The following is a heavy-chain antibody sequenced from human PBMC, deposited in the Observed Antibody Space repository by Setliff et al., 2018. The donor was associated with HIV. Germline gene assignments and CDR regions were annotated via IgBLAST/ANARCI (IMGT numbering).Heavy chain of an antibody. D-gene: IGHD1-7*01. Sequence: PSETLSLTCTVSGDFFSSDYYWGWIRQPPGKGLEWIGNIYRSGSTYYNPSLKSRVTISVDKSKNQFSLKLSSVTAADTAVYYCGREGEGELPGYWGQGTLVTVSS. CDR1: GDFFSSDYY. CDR3: GREGEGELPGY. CDR2: IYRSGST. J-gene: IGHJ4*02. V-gene: IGHV4-38-2*02.